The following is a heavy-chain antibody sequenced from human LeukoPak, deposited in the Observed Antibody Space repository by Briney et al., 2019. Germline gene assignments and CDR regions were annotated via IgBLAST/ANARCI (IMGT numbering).Heavy chain of an antibody. V-gene: IGHV3-7*04. CDR3: ARDFD. CDR2: IKADGSET. J-gene: IGHJ4*02. Sequence: GGSLRLSCAASGFTFRSDSMNCGREAPGKGLEWVANIKADGSETLYVDSVKGRFTISRDNAKNTVFLQMNSLGAEDTAVYFCARDFDWGQGTLVTVSS. CDR1: GFTFRSDS.